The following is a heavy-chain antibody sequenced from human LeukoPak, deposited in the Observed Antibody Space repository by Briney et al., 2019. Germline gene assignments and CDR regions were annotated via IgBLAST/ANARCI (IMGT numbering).Heavy chain of an antibody. CDR3: AKDHPRGYSYGRPHELNAFDI. CDR2: INPDGSDT. V-gene: IGHV3-74*01. J-gene: IGHJ3*02. Sequence: PGGSLRLSCAASGFPFSFYWIHWVRQAPGKGLVWVSRINPDGSDTSYADSVKGRFTISRDNSKHTLYLQMNSLRAEDTAVYYCAKDHPRGYSYGRPHELNAFDIWGQGTMVTVSS. CDR1: GFPFSFYW. D-gene: IGHD5-18*01.